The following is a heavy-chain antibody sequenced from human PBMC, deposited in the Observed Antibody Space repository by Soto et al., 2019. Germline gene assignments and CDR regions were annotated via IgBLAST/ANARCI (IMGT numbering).Heavy chain of an antibody. CDR1: EITFSNYA. CDR3: AKDQTYDTSGYYYNWFDP. CDR2: ISGSGGSI. D-gene: IGHD3-22*01. V-gene: IGHV3-23*01. J-gene: IGHJ5*02. Sequence: TGGSLRLSCAASEITFSNYAMSWVRQAPGKGLEWVSAISGSGGSIYYADSVKGRFTISRDNSKNTLYLQMNSLRAEDTALYYCAKDQTYDTSGYYYNWFDPWGQGTLVTVSS.